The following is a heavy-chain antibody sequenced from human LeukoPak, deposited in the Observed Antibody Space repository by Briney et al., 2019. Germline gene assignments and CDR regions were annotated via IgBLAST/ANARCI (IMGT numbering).Heavy chain of an antibody. CDR2: IRYDGSNK. V-gene: IGHV3-30*02. Sequence: GGSLRLSCAASGFTFSSYGMHWVRQAPGKGLEWVAFIRYDGSNKYYADSVKGRFTISRDNSKNTLYLQMNSLRAEDTAVYYCAKDTAMVMYYFDYWGQGTLATVSS. J-gene: IGHJ4*02. CDR1: GFTFSSYG. CDR3: AKDTAMVMYYFDY. D-gene: IGHD5-18*01.